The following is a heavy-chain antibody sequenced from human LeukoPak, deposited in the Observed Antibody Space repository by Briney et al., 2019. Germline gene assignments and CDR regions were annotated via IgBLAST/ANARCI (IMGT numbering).Heavy chain of an antibody. J-gene: IGHJ5*02. V-gene: IGHV4-59*11. Sequence: SETLSLTCTVSGGSISSHYWSWIRQPPGKGLEWIGYIYYSGSTNYNPSLKSRVTISVDTSKNQFSLKLSSVTAADTAVYYCARMAGSSARMRYNWFDPWGQGTLVTVSS. CDR1: GGSISSHY. CDR2: IYYSGST. D-gene: IGHD6-13*01. CDR3: ARMAGSSARMRYNWFDP.